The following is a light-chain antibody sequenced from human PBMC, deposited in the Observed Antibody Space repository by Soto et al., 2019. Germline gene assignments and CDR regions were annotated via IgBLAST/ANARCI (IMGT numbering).Light chain of an antibody. CDR3: SSYSSGKSLCV. V-gene: IGLV2-14*01. CDR1: SSDVGGYNY. CDR2: EVS. J-gene: IGLJ1*01. Sequence: QSALTQPASVSGSPGQSITISCTGTSSDVGGYNYVSWYQQHPGKAPKLMIYEVSYRPSGVSNRFSGSKSGNRASLTISGLQADDEADYYCSSYSSGKSLCVFGTGTKLTVL.